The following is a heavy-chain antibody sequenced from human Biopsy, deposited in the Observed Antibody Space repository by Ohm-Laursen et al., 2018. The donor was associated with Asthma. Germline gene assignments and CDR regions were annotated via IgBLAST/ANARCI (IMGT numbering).Heavy chain of an antibody. Sequence: SVKVSCKASGYTFISYAIHCVRQAPGQRLEWMGWINAGNGNTKYSQKFQGRVTITRDTSASTAYMELSSLRSEDTAVYYCARTYYDFLTGQVNDAFDIWGQGTMVTVSS. CDR1: GYTFISYA. CDR3: ARTYYDFLTGQVNDAFDI. J-gene: IGHJ3*02. V-gene: IGHV1-3*01. CDR2: INAGNGNT. D-gene: IGHD3-9*01.